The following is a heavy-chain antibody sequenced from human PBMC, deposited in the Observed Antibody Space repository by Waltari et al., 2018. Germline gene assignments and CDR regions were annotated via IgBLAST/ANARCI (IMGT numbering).Heavy chain of an antibody. Sequence: EVQILESGGGLVQPGGSLRLSCVASGFTFNNYVINWVRQTPGKGLQWCAGIGGGGARTYVSDAVKGRFTITRDNSRNTVFLQMDSLRAEDTALYYCATANSGSYVVPYWGQGTLVTVSS. CDR3: ATANSGSYVVPY. CDR1: GFTFNNYV. V-gene: IGHV3-23*01. D-gene: IGHD1-26*01. J-gene: IGHJ4*02. CDR2: IGGGGART.